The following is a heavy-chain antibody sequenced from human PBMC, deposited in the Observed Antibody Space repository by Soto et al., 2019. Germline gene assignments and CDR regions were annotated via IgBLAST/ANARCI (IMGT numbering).Heavy chain of an antibody. V-gene: IGHV1-69*01. D-gene: IGHD6-13*01. J-gene: IGHJ4*02. CDR3: ERGVNSCWFRGGFDY. CDR2: FIPIFYST. CDR1: GGVFTNFA. Sequence: QVQRVQSGAEMRKPGSSVKVSCKASGGVFTNFAISWVRQAPGQGLEWIGGFIPIFYSTKYAQKCQDRVTLTPDEVTITAYMELNNLTSDDTALYYCERGVNSCWFRGGFDYWGQGTSIGVSS.